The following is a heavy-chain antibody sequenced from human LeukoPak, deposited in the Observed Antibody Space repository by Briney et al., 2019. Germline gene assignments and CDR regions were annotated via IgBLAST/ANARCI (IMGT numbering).Heavy chain of an antibody. CDR1: GFTFSDYY. Sequence: PGGSLRLSCAASGFTFSDYYMSWIRQAPGKGLDWVSYISSSGSTIYYADSVKGRFTISRDNAKNSLYLQMNSLRAEDTAVHYCARDVIDCSSTSCYLGWFDPWGQGTLVTVSS. CDR2: ISSSGSTI. CDR3: ARDVIDCSSTSCYLGWFDP. V-gene: IGHV3-11*04. J-gene: IGHJ5*02. D-gene: IGHD2-2*01.